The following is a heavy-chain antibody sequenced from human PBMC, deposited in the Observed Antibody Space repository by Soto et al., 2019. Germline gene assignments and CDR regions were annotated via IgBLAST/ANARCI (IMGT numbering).Heavy chain of an antibody. CDR1: GGSISSGGYY. J-gene: IGHJ5*02. CDR2: IYYSGST. CDR3: ARETLTYYYGSGSYYRDNWFAP. V-gene: IGHV4-31*03. Sequence: SETLSLTCTVSGGSISSGGYYWSWIHQHPGKGLEWIGYIYYSGSTYYNPSLKSRVTISVDTSKNQFSLKLSSVTAADTAVYYCARETLTYYYGSGSYYRDNWFAPWGQGTLVTVSS. D-gene: IGHD3-10*01.